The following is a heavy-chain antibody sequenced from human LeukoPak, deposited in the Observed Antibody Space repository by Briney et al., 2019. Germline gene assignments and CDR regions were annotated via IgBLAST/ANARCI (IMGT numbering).Heavy chain of an antibody. J-gene: IGHJ4*02. V-gene: IGHV4-39*07. CDR1: GASISTTGYY. Sequence: ASETLSLTCTLSGASISTTGYYWTWIRQPPGKSLEWIGTISYRGSTNYSPSLKSRVTISVDTSKNQFSLKLSSVTAADTAVYYCARDSSSGPHDYWGQGTLVTVSS. CDR2: ISYRGST. CDR3: ARDSSSGPHDY. D-gene: IGHD3-22*01.